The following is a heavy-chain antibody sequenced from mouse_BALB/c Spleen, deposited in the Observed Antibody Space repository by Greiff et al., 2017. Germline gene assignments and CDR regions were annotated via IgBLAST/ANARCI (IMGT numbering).Heavy chain of an antibody. CDR2: IYPYNGGT. D-gene: IGHD2-3*01. CDR3: ARDRGYSRSAWFAY. CDR1: GYTFTDYN. V-gene: IGHV1S29*02. Sequence: EVKLVESGPELVKPGASVKISCKASGYTFTDYNMHWVKQSHGKSLEWIGYIYPYNGGTGYNQKFKSKATLTVDNSSSTAYMELRSLTSEDSAVYFCARDRGYSRSAWFAYWGQGTLVTVSA. J-gene: IGHJ3*01.